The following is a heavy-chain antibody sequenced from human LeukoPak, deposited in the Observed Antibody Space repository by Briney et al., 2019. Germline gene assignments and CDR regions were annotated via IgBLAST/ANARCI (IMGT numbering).Heavy chain of an antibody. J-gene: IGHJ4*02. CDR1: GGSFSGYY. CDR3: ARGGAMATIEGFDY. Sequence: SETLSLTCAVYGGSFSGYYWSWIRQPPGKGLEWIGEINHSGSTNYNPSLKSRVTISVNTSKNQFSLKLSSVTAADTAVYYCARGGAMATIEGFDYWGQGTLVTVSS. D-gene: IGHD5-12*01. V-gene: IGHV4-34*01. CDR2: INHSGST.